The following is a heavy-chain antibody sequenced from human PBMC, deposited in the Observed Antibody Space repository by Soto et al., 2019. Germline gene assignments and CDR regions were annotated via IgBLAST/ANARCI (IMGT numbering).Heavy chain of an antibody. Sequence: QVQLVQSGAEVKKPGSSVKVSCKASGGTFSSYAISWVRQAPGQGLEWMGGIIPISDTTNYAQKFQGRVTIIADESTCTAYMELSSLRSEDTAVYYCARSQGSSTCLEIYYYYYYGMDVWGQGTTVTVSS. D-gene: IGHD2-2*01. J-gene: IGHJ6*02. CDR1: GGTFSSYA. CDR3: ARSQGSSTCLEIYYYYYYGMDV. V-gene: IGHV1-69*01. CDR2: IIPISDTT.